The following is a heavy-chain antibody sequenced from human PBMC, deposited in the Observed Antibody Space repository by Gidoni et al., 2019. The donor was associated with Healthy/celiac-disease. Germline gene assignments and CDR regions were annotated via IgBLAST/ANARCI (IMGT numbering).Heavy chain of an antibody. J-gene: IGHJ5*02. CDR3: ARRLGDILTCPPKGWFDP. V-gene: IGHV4-31*03. CDR1: GGCISSGGYY. Sequence: QVQLQESGPGLVKRSQTLSLHCTVSGGCISSGGYYWNWIRQHPRKGLAWIGYSYCIGGTYYNPALKSRVTISADTSYNQFSLKLSSLPAADTAVYYCARRLGDILTCPPKGWFDPWGQGPLVTVSS. D-gene: IGHD3-9*01. CDR2: SYCIGGT.